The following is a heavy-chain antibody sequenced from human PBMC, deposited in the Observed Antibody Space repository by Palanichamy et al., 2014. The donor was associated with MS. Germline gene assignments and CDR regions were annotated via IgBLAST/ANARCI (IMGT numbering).Heavy chain of an antibody. V-gene: IGHV3-30-3*01. J-gene: IGHJ5*02. Sequence: QVQLVESGGGVVQPGRSLRLSCAASGFTFSSYAMHWVRQAPGKGLEWVAVISYDGSNKYYADSVKGRFTISRDNSKNTLYLQMSSLRAEDTAVYYCARRYGSGSMWFDPWGQGTLVTVSS. CDR1: GFTFSSYA. CDR3: ARRYGSGSMWFDP. D-gene: IGHD3-10*01. CDR2: ISYDGSNK.